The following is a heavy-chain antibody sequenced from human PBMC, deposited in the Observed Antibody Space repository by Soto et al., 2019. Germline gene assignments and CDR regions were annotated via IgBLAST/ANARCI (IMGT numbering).Heavy chain of an antibody. CDR3: GRVGWGLYAIDL. V-gene: IGHV3-7*05. CDR1: RFAISSYW. J-gene: IGHJ3*01. Sequence: EVQLVESGGGLVQPGGSLRLSCTTSRFAISSYWMSWVRQAPGKGLEWVANIRQDGGEKNYVDSVKGRFTISRDNALNSLYLQMNGVRAEDTAVYYCGRVGWGLYAIDLWGQGTVVTVSS. D-gene: IGHD1-26*01. CDR2: IRQDGGEK.